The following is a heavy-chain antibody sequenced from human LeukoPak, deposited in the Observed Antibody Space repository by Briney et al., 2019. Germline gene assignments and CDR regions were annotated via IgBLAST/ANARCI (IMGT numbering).Heavy chain of an antibody. CDR2: ISGSGGST. D-gene: IGHD2-8*01. V-gene: IGHV3-23*01. CDR1: GFTFDDYA. CDR3: AKVRMAQFDPHLPWY. Sequence: GGSLRLSCAASGFTFDDYAMGWVRQAPGKGLEWVSAISGSGGSTYYADSVKGRFTISRDSSKNTLYLQMNSLRAEDTAVYYCAKVRMAQFDPHLPWYWGQGTLVTVSS. J-gene: IGHJ4*02.